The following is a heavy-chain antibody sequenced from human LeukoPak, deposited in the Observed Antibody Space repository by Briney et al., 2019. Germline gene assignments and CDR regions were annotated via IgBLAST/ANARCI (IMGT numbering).Heavy chain of an antibody. Sequence: GGSLRLSCAASGFTFSSYSMNWVRQAPGKGLEWVGRIYSKTNGGTTEYAAPVKGRFTISRDDSKSTLYLQMNSLETEDTALYYCTRGSVTYDSSDFDQWGQGTLVTVSS. J-gene: IGHJ4*02. CDR3: TRGSVTYDSSDFDQ. D-gene: IGHD3-22*01. V-gene: IGHV3-15*07. CDR2: IYSKTNGGTT. CDR1: GFTFSSYS.